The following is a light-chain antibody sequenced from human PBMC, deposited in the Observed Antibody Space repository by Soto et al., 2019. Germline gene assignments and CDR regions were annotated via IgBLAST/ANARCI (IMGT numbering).Light chain of an antibody. CDR1: QSVSSTY. CDR3: QQYGSLQWA. CDR2: GAS. Sequence: EIVLTQSPGTLSLSPGERATLSCRASQSVSSTYLAWYQQKAGQAPRLLIYGASSRATGIPDRFSGSGSGTDFTLTISRLEPDDFAVYYCQQYGSLQWAFGQGIKVDIK. V-gene: IGKV3-20*01. J-gene: IGKJ1*01.